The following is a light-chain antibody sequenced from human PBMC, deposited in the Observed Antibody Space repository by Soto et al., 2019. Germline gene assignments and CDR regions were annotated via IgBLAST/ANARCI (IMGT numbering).Light chain of an antibody. CDR2: AAS. CDR1: QGISSY. V-gene: IGKV1-9*01. J-gene: IGKJ4*01. Sequence: DIQVTQSPSFLSASVGDRVTITCRASQGISSYLAWYQQKPGKAPKLLIYAASTLQSGVPSRFSGSGSGKEFTLTISSLQPEDFATYYFQQLNGYPLTFGGGTKVEIK. CDR3: QQLNGYPLT.